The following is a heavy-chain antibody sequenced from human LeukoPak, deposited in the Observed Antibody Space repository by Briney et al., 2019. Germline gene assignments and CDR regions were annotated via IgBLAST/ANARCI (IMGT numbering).Heavy chain of an antibody. CDR1: EFTFSDYS. CDR3: AKGRGIAARPDYFDY. Sequence: GGSLRLSCAASEFTFSDYSMSWIRQAPGEGLAWVSAISGSGGSTYHADPVKGRFTISRDNSKNTLFLQMNSLRAEDAAVYYCAKGRGIAARPDYFDYWGQGTLVTVSS. J-gene: IGHJ4*02. V-gene: IGHV3-23*01. D-gene: IGHD6-6*01. CDR2: ISGSGGST.